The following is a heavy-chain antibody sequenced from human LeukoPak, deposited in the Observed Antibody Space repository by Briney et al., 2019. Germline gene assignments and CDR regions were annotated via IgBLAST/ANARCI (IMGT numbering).Heavy chain of an antibody. CDR2: INSDGSEG. Sequence: GGSLRLSCAVSGFTFSGFWMSWSRQAPGKGLEWVASINSDGSEGYYADVVKGRFTISRDNAKNSLYLQINSLRAEDTALYYCVKSPGYNYGSSVYFDYWGQGTLVTVSS. CDR1: GFTFSGFW. J-gene: IGHJ4*02. CDR3: VKSPGYNYGSSVYFDY. V-gene: IGHV3-7*03. D-gene: IGHD3-10*01.